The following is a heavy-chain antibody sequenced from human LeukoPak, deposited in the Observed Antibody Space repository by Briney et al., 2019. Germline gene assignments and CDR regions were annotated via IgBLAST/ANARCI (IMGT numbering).Heavy chain of an antibody. D-gene: IGHD2-21*02. CDR1: GFTFSSYS. CDR3: ARDLRGDLTLDY. Sequence: PGGSLRLSCAASGFTFSSYSMNWVRQAPGKGLEWASSISGSSLYIYYADSVKGRFTISRDNAKNSLYLQMNSLRAEDTAVYYCARDLRGDLTLDYWGQGTLVTVSS. CDR2: ISGSSLYI. V-gene: IGHV3-21*01. J-gene: IGHJ4*02.